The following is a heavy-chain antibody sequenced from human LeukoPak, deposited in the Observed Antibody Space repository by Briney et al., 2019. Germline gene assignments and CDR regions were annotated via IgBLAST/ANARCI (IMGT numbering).Heavy chain of an antibody. J-gene: IGHJ5*02. CDR2: ISGSCGST. CDR1: GFTFSSYA. CDR3: AKGLQGYSSSWFDP. V-gene: IGHV3-23*01. Sequence: GGSLRLSYAASGFTFSSYAMSWVRQAPGKGREWVSGISGSCGSTYYADSVKGRFTISRDNSKNTLYLQMNSLRAEDTAVYYCAKGLQGYSSSWFDPWGQGTLVTVSS. D-gene: IGHD4-11*01.